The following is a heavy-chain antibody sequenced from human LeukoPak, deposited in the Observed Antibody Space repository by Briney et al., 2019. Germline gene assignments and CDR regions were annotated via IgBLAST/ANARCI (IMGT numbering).Heavy chain of an antibody. V-gene: IGHV1-46*01. D-gene: IGHD2-2*01. CDR3: AREEDGSSTSMPPGYFDY. CDR2: INPSGGST. CDR1: GYTCTSHY. Sequence: ASVKVSCKASGYTCTSHYVHWVRQAPGQGLEWMGIINPSGGSTSYAQKFQGRVTMTRDTSTSTVYMELSSLRSEDTAVYYCAREEDGSSTSMPPGYFDYWGQGTLVTVSS. J-gene: IGHJ4*02.